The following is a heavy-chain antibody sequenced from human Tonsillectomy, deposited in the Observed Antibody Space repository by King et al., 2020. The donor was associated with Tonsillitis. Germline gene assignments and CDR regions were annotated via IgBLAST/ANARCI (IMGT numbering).Heavy chain of an antibody. J-gene: IGHJ5*02. CDR1: GYTFTSYD. V-gene: IGHV1-8*02. CDR2: MNPNTGNT. Sequence: QLVQSGAEVKKPGASVKVSCKASGYTFTSYDINWVRQATGQGLEWMGWMNPNTGNTGYAQKFQGRVTMTRNTSISTSYMEVSSLRSADTAVYYCARGRFVSSGPSFDPWGQGTLVTVSS. D-gene: IGHD3-22*01. CDR3: ARGRFVSSGPSFDP.